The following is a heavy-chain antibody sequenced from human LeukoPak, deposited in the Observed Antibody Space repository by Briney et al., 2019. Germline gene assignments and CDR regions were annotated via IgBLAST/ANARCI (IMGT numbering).Heavy chain of an antibody. J-gene: IGHJ4*02. V-gene: IGHV4-59*08. CDR2: IYYSGST. D-gene: IGHD3-22*01. Sequence: SETLSLTCTVSGGSISSYYWSWIRQPPGKGLEWIGYIYYSGSTNYNPSLKSRVTISVDTSKNQFSLKLSSVTAADTTVYYCARLHDSSGYYYDYFDYWGQGTLVTVSS. CDR3: ARLHDSSGYYYDYFDY. CDR1: GGSISSYY.